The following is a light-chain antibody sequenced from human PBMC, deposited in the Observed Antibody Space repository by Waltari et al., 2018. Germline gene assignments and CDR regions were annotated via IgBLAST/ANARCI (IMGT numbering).Light chain of an antibody. CDR3: QVWDSTTAHVV. Sequence: SYELTQPPSVSVSPGQTANITCSGDKLGDKYACWYQQKPGQSPVLVMFQHTKRPSGIPERFSGSNSGNTATLTIRGTQAMDEADYYCQVWDSTTAHVVFGGGTKLTVL. J-gene: IGLJ2*01. CDR1: KLGDKY. V-gene: IGLV3-1*01. CDR2: QHT.